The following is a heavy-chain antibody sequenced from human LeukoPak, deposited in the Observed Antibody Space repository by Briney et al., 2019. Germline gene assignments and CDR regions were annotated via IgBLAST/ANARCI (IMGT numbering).Heavy chain of an antibody. CDR1: ADSTSTYH. CDR2: LYRSDTT. J-gene: IGHJ4*02. CDR3: AGGRAYSSSSFDY. D-gene: IGHD6-6*01. Sequence: SETLSLNCSVSADSTSTYHWSWIRQPAGKGPEWIGRLYRSDTTNYNPSFKGRVAMSIDTSKNQFSLSLTSVTAADTAVYYCAGGRAYSSSSFDYWGQGALVTVSS. V-gene: IGHV4-4*07.